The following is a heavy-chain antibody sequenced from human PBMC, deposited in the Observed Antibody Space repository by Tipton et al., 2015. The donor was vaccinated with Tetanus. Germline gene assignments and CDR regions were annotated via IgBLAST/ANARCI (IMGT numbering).Heavy chain of an antibody. D-gene: IGHD6-13*01. CDR3: AKDNGGYSSNWRYGMDV. CDR2: IYYSGST. V-gene: IGHV4-59*01. CDR1: GGSISSYY. Sequence: TLSLTCTVSGGSISSYYWSWIRQPPGKGLEWIGYIYYSGSTNYNPSLKSRVTISVDTSKNQFSLKLSSVTAADTAVYYCAKDNGGYSSNWRYGMDVWGQGTTVTVSS. J-gene: IGHJ6*02.